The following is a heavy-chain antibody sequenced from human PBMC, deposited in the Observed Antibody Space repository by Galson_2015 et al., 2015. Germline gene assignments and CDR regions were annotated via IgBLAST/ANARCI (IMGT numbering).Heavy chain of an antibody. J-gene: IGHJ4*02. V-gene: IGHV3-49*04. D-gene: IGHD3-22*01. CDR1: GFTFGDYA. CDR2: IRSKAYGGTT. Sequence: SLRLSCAASGFTFGDYAMSWVRQAPGKGLEWVGFIRSKAYGGTTEYAASVKGRFTISRDDSKSIAYLQMNSLKTEDTAVYYCTRVSVYYYDSSGYLPDYWGQGTLVTVSS. CDR3: TRVSVYYYDSSGYLPDY.